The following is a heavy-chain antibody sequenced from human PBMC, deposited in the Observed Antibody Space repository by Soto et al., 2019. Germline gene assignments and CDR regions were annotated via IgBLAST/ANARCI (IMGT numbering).Heavy chain of an antibody. CDR3: ARAGRGGRLSGGYGMEG. CDR1: GYTFTGYY. J-gene: IGHJ6*02. D-gene: IGHD1-26*01. V-gene: IGHV1-2*02. Sequence: ASVKVSCNASGYTFTGYYMHWVRQAPGQGLEWMGWINPNSGGTNYAQKFQGRVTMTRGTSISTAYMGLSRLRSGDTAVYYCARAGRGGRLSGGYGMEGWGRVRTVAV. CDR2: INPNSGGT.